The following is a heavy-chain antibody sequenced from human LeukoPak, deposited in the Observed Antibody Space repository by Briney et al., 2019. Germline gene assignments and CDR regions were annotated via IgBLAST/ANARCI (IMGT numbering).Heavy chain of an antibody. CDR2: ISWNSGNI. CDR1: GFTFDDYA. Sequence: PGRSLRLSCAASGFTFDDYAMHWVRQAPGKGLEWVSGISWNSGNIGYADSVKGRFTISRDNAKNSLCLQMNSLRAEDTALYYCAKDRTAAAEAFDYWGQGTLVTISS. CDR3: AKDRTAAAEAFDY. V-gene: IGHV3-9*01. D-gene: IGHD6-13*01. J-gene: IGHJ4*02.